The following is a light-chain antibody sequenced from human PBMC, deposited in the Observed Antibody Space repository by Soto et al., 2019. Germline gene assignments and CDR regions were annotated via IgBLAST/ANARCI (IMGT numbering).Light chain of an antibody. CDR1: NIGSNS. Sequence: SYELTQSPSVSVAPGMTARITWGGNNIGSNSVHWYQQKPGQAPVLVIYYDSDRPSGIPERFSGSNSGNTATLTISRVEAGDEADYYCQVWDSSSDSAVFGGGTQLTVL. CDR3: QVWDSSSDSAV. CDR2: YDS. V-gene: IGLV3-21*04. J-gene: IGLJ7*01.